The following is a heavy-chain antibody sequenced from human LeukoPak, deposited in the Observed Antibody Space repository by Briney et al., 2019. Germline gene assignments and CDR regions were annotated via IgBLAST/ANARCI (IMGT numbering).Heavy chain of an antibody. V-gene: IGHV4-39*01. CDR3: ARHENDFWSGYPRSSFDY. Sequence: PSETLSLTCTVSGGSISSSSYYWGWIRQPPGKGLEWIGGIYYSGSTYYNPSLKSRVTISVDTSKNQFSLKLSSVTAADTAVYYCARHENDFWSGYPRSSFDYWGQGTLVTVSS. J-gene: IGHJ4*02. CDR1: GGSISSSSYY. CDR2: IYYSGST. D-gene: IGHD3-3*01.